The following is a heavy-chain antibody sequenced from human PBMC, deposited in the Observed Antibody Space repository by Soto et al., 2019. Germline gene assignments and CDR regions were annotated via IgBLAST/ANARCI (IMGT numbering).Heavy chain of an antibody. D-gene: IGHD2-2*01. V-gene: IGHV3-23*01. CDR1: GFTFSSYA. CDR3: AKDRGGCSSTSCPPRLFDY. CDR2: ISGSGGST. J-gene: IGHJ4*02. Sequence: VQLLESGGGLVQPGGSLRLSCAASGFTFSSYAMSWVRQAPGKGLEWVSGISGSGGSTYNADSVKGRFTISRDNSKNTLYLQMNSLRAEDTAVYYCAKDRGGCSSTSCPPRLFDYWGQGTLVTVSS.